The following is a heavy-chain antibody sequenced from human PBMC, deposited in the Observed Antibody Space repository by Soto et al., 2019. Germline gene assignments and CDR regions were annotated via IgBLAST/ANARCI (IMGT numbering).Heavy chain of an antibody. D-gene: IGHD6-25*01. CDR3: ARYMAADGKYFDY. V-gene: IGHV3-7*01. Sequence: EVQLVESGGGLVQPGGSLRLSCAASGFTFSSYWMIWVRQAPGKGLEWVANIKQDGSDRYYVDSVKGRFTISRDDAGNSLYLQMDSLRAEDTAVYYCARYMAADGKYFDYWGQGTLVTVSS. CDR1: GFTFSSYW. J-gene: IGHJ4*02. CDR2: IKQDGSDR.